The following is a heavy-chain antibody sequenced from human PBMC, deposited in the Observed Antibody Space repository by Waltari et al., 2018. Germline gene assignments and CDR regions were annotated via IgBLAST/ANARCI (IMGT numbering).Heavy chain of an antibody. D-gene: IGHD4-17*01. V-gene: IGHV4-59*11. CDR1: GCPTSGHY. CDR3: ARWTTVRGTRGLDY. Sequence: QVQLQESGPGLVKPSETLSLTCTAPGCPTSGHYWRWIRQPPGKGLEYLGYIYYTGSSKYNPSLEGRVTISLDTSKNQFSLMLTSVTAADTAVYYCARWTTVRGTRGLDYWGQGTLVTVSS. J-gene: IGHJ4*02. CDR2: IYYTGSS.